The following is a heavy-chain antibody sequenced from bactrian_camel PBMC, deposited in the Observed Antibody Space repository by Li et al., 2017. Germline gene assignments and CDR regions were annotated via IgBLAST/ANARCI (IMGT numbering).Heavy chain of an antibody. J-gene: IGHJ6*01. CDR3: AADWTRAVFFANVPDLAF. CDR1: PLTYKYNC. Sequence: QVQLVESGGGSVQAGGSLRLSCTVSPLTYKYNCMGWFRQAPGQEREGVAAVDKEGFTSYADSVKGRFTVSRDVANNVLYLEMKDLKSEDSAMYYCAADWTRAVFFANVPDLAFSGPGTQVTVS. CDR2: VDKEGFT. D-gene: IGHD3*01. V-gene: IGHV3S53*01.